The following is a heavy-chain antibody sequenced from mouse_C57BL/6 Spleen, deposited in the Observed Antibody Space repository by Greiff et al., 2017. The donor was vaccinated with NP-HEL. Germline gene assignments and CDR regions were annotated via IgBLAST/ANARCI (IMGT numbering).Heavy chain of an antibody. Sequence: EVTLVESGGGLVQPKGSLKLSCAASGFTFNTYAMHWVRQAPGKGLEWVARIRSKSSNYATYYADSVKDRFASTRDDSQSMLYLQMNNLKTEDTAMYYCVRDGGSSHYYAMDYWGQGTSVTVSS. CDR3: VRDGGSSHYYAMDY. D-gene: IGHD1-1*01. V-gene: IGHV10-3*01. CDR2: IRSKSSNYAT. J-gene: IGHJ4*01. CDR1: GFTFNTYA.